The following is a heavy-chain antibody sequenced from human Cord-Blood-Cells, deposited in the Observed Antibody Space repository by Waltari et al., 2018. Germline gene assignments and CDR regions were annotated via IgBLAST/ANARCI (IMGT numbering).Heavy chain of an antibody. Sequence: EVQLVESGGGLVQPGRSLRLSCAASGFTFDDYAMHWVRQAPGKGLEWVSGISWNSGSIGYADSVKGRFTISRDNAKNSLYLQMNSLRAEDTALYYCAKDIVPVYDFWSGYDAFDIWGQVTMVTVSS. CDR3: AKDIVPVYDFWSGYDAFDI. J-gene: IGHJ3*02. CDR2: ISWNSGSI. D-gene: IGHD3-3*01. V-gene: IGHV3-9*01. CDR1: GFTFDDYA.